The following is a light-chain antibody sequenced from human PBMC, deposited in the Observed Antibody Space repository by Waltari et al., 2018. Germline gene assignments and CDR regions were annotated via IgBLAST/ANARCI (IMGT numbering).Light chain of an antibody. Sequence: QSVLTQPPSGSGAPGPRVTISCTRSSSNIGAGYAVTWYQQLPGTAPKILIYGNSNRPSGVPDRFSGSKSGTSASLAITGLQAEDEADYYCQSYDSSLSVVFGGGTKLTVL. J-gene: IGLJ2*01. CDR2: GNS. CDR3: QSYDSSLSVV. V-gene: IGLV1-40*01. CDR1: SSNIGAGYA.